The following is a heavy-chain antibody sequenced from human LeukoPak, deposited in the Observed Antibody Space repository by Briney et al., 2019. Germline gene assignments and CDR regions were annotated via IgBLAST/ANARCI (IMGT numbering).Heavy chain of an antibody. V-gene: IGHV4-34*01. J-gene: IGHJ4*02. Sequence: SETLSLTCALYGGSFSGYYSSWIRQPPGKGLEWIGEINHSRSTNYNPSLKSRVTISVDTSKNKFSLKLSSVTAADTAVYYCARGRVVRGVMAYWGQGTLVTVSS. CDR2: INHSRST. CDR1: GGSFSGYY. CDR3: ARGRVVRGVMAY. D-gene: IGHD3-10*01.